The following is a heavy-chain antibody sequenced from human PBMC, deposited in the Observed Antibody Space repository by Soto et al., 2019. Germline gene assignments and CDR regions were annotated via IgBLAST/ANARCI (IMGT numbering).Heavy chain of an antibody. D-gene: IGHD5-12*01. J-gene: IGHJ4*02. V-gene: IGHV3-7*01. CDR2: IKQDGSEK. Sequence: HPGGSLRLSCVASGFTFSSYWMSWVRQAPGKGLEWVANIKQDGSEKYYVDSVKGRFTISRDNAKNSLYLQMNSLRAEDTAVYYCAKNRGYADYWGQGTLVTVSS. CDR1: GFTFSSYW. CDR3: AKNRGYADY.